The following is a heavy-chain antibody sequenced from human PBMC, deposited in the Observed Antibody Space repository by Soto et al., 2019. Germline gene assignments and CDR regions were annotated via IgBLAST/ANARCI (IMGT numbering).Heavy chain of an antibody. CDR2: IYYSGST. D-gene: IGHD1-26*01. CDR1: GGSISSGGYY. CDR3: ARDRRRESLGKLYGMDV. Sequence: QVQLQESGPGLVKPSQTLSLTCTVSGGSISSGGYYWSWIRQHPGKGLEWIGYIYYSGSTYYNPSLQRRVTKSEDTSKNQFSLKRSSVTAADTAVYYGARDRRRESLGKLYGMDVWGQGTTVTVSS. J-gene: IGHJ6*02. V-gene: IGHV4-31*03.